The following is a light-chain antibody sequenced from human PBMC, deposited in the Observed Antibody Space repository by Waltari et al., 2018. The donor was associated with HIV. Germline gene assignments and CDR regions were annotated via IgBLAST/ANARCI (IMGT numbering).Light chain of an antibody. J-gene: IGLJ2*01. Sequence: QSALTQPASVSGSPGQSITISCTGTSSDVGGYAYVSWYQPHPGKAPKLIIYDVTNRPSGVSNRFSGSKSGNTASLTISGLQAEDEADYYCSSYTTSSTVVFGGGTKLTVL. CDR3: SSYTTSSTVV. CDR1: SSDVGGYAY. V-gene: IGLV2-14*01. CDR2: DVT.